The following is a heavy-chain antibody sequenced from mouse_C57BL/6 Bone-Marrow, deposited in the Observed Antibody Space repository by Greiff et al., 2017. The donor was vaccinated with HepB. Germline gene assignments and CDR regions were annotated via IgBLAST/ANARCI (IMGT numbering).Heavy chain of an antibody. CDR2: ISSGGDYI. CDR1: GFTFSSYA. CDR3: TRDPAIVTTLYYYAMDY. V-gene: IGHV5-9-1*02. J-gene: IGHJ4*01. Sequence: EVQRVESGEGLVKPGGSLKLSCAASGFTFSSYAMSWVRQTPEKRLEWVAYISSGGDYIYYADTVKGRFTISRDNARNTLYLQMSSLKSEDTAMYYCTRDPAIVTTLYYYAMDYWGQGTSVTVSS. D-gene: IGHD2-5*01.